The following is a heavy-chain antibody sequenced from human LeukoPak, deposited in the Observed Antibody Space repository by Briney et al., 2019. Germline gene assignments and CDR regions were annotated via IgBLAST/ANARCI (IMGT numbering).Heavy chain of an antibody. CDR3: TTEYSSSWYTMASDAFDI. J-gene: IGHJ3*02. CDR2: IKSKTDGGTT. D-gene: IGHD6-13*01. Sequence: PGGSLRLSCEASGFTFSTYNMNWVRQAPGKRLEWVGRIKSKTDGGTTDYAAPVKGRFTISRDDSKNTLYLQMNSLKTEDTAVYYCTTEYSSSWYTMASDAFDIWGQGTMVTVSS. V-gene: IGHV3-15*01. CDR1: GFTFSTYN.